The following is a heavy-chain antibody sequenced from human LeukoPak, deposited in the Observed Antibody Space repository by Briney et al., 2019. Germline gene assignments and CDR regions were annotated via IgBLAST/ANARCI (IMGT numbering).Heavy chain of an antibody. Sequence: GESLKISCKGSGCSFTSYWIAWVRQMPGKGLEWMGIIYPGDSDTRYSPSFQGQVTISADKSISTAYLQWSSLKASDTAMYYCARRVEMATIFLFDYWGQGTLVTVSS. J-gene: IGHJ4*02. D-gene: IGHD5-24*01. CDR2: IYPGDSDT. CDR3: ARRVEMATIFLFDY. CDR1: GCSFTSYW. V-gene: IGHV5-51*01.